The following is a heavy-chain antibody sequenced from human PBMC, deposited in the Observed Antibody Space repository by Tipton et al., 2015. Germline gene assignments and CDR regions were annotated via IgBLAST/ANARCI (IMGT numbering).Heavy chain of an antibody. CDR1: GDSISSSNW. CDR2: IHHGGST. V-gene: IGHV4-4*02. Sequence: TLSLTCSVSGDSISSSNWWSWVRQPPGKGLEWIGEIHHGGSTNYNPSLKSRVTISVDTSKNQFSLKLSSVTAADTAVYYCARGLNSVVAATLGYWGQGTLVTVSS. CDR3: ARGLNSVVAATLGY. D-gene: IGHD2-15*01. J-gene: IGHJ4*02.